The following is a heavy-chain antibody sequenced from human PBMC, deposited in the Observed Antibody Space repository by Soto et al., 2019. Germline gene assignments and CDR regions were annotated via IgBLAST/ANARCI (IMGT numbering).Heavy chain of an antibody. V-gene: IGHV3-30-3*01. Sequence: GGSLRLSCAASGFTFSSYAMHWVRQAPGKGLEWVAVTSYDGSNKYYADSVKGRFTISRDNSKNTLYLQMNSLRAEDTAVYYCAKAWGYSYGPPYYYGMDVWGQGTTGTVSS. J-gene: IGHJ6*02. CDR3: AKAWGYSYGPPYYYGMDV. CDR1: GFTFSSYA. D-gene: IGHD5-18*01. CDR2: TSYDGSNK.